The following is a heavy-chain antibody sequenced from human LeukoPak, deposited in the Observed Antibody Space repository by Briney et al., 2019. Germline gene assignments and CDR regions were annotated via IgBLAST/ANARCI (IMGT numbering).Heavy chain of an antibody. CDR1: GFTFSSYE. V-gene: IGHV3-48*03. CDR2: ISSSGSTT. J-gene: IGHJ4*02. CDR3: AREADTALVKYFDY. D-gene: IGHD5-18*01. Sequence: GRSLRLSCAASGFTFSSYEMNWVRQAPGEGLEWVSYISSSGSTTYYADSVKGRLTIPRDNAKNSLCLQMHSLRAGDTAVYFCAREADTALVKYFDYWGQGTLVAVPS.